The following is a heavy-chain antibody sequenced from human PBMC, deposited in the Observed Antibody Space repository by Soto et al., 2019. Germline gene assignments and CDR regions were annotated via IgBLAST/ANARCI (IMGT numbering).Heavy chain of an antibody. V-gene: IGHV4-59*12. CDR2: IDYSGST. CDR3: ARDHRYYDILTGYRNWFDP. Sequence: SETLSLTCTVSGGSISSYYWSWIRQPPGKGLEWIGYIDYSGSTNYNPSLKSRVTISVDTSKNQFSQKLSSVTAAETAVYYCARDHRYYDILTGYRNWFDPWGQGTLVTVSS. J-gene: IGHJ5*02. CDR1: GGSISSYY. D-gene: IGHD3-9*01.